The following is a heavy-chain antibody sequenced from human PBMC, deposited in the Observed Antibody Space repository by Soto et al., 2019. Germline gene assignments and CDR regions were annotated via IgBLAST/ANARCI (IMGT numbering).Heavy chain of an antibody. D-gene: IGHD2-2*01. CDR2: IIPIFGTP. CDR3: ARERSVGYCITTTCPQPFYYYAMDV. V-gene: IGHV1-69*13. J-gene: IGHJ6*02. Sequence: SVKVSCKASGGTFTNYAFSWVRQAPGQGLEWMGGIIPIFGTPDYAQKFQGRVTITADESTRTASMELSSLRSDDTAVYYCARERSVGYCITTTCPQPFYYYAMDVWGQGTTVTVSS. CDR1: GGTFTNYA.